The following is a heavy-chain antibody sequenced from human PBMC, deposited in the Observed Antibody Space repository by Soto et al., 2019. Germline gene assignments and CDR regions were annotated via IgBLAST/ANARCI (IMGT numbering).Heavy chain of an antibody. CDR3: ARVDPSGYSSGWYDGFDY. V-gene: IGHV1-69*02. Sequence: QVQLVQSGAEVKKPGSSVKVSCKASGGTFSSYTISWVRQAPGQGLEWMGRIIPILGIANYAQKFQGRVTITADKCTSTDYMELSSLRSEDTAVDYRARVDPSGYSSGWYDGFDYWGEGTLVTVSS. CDR2: IIPILGIA. J-gene: IGHJ4*02. CDR1: GGTFSSYT. D-gene: IGHD6-19*01.